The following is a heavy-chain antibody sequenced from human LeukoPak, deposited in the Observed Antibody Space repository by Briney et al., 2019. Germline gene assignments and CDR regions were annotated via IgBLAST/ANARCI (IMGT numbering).Heavy chain of an antibody. J-gene: IGHJ5*02. V-gene: IGHV1-3*01. CDR1: GYTFISYA. CDR2: ISAGNGDT. Sequence: ASVKVPCKASGYTFISYAIHWVRQAPGQGLEWMGWISAGNGDTKYSQKFQGRVTITRDTSASMAYMELSSLRSEDTAVYYCARDRLVNPCSSTTCHHNWFDPWGQGTLVTVSS. D-gene: IGHD2-2*01. CDR3: ARDRLVNPCSSTTCHHNWFDP.